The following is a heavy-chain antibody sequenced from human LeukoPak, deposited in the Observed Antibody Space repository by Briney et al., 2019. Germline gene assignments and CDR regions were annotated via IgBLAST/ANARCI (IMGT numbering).Heavy chain of an antibody. J-gene: IGHJ4*02. D-gene: IGHD2-2*02. CDR1: GYTFTSYG. CDR2: ISAYNGNT. V-gene: IGHV1-18*01. Sequence: ASVKVSCKAYGYTFTSYGISLVRQAPGQGLEWMGWISAYNGNTNYAQKLQGRVTMTTDTSTSTAYMELRSLRSDDTAVYYCARDVTGYCSSTSCYTYWSYWGQGTLVTVSS. CDR3: ARDVTGYCSSTSCYTYWSY.